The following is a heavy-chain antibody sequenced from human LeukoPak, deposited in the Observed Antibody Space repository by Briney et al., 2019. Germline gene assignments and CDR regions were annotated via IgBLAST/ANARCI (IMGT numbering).Heavy chain of an antibody. CDR3: ARHLRYDSRGYDASDT. J-gene: IGHJ3*02. D-gene: IGHD3-22*01. Sequence: SETLSLTCSVSGGSISSYYWSWIRQPPGKGLEWIGYIYYSGSTNYNPSLKSRVTISIDTSKNQFSLKLSSVTAADTAMYYCARHLRYDSRGYDASDTWGQGTMVTVSS. V-gene: IGHV4-59*08. CDR1: GGSISSYY. CDR2: IYYSGST.